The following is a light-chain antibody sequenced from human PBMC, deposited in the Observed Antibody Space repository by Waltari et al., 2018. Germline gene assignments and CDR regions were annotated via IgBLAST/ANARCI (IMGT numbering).Light chain of an antibody. Sequence: QSALTQPRSVSGSPGQSVAISCTGTSSDVGAYNSVSWYQQPPGKAPKLMIFDVTKRPPGVPDRFSGCKSGPSASLVISGLRAEDEAEYYCASWDDSLSGSWVFGGGTKLTVL. CDR2: DVT. CDR3: ASWDDSLSGSWV. V-gene: IGLV2-11*01. J-gene: IGLJ3*02. CDR1: SSDVGAYNS.